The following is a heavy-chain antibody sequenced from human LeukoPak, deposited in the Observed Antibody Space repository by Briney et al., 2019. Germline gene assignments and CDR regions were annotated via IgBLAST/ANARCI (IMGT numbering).Heavy chain of an antibody. J-gene: IGHJ4*02. D-gene: IGHD6-19*01. CDR1: GYSFTSSW. V-gene: IGHV5-51*01. CDR2: IYPGDSET. CDR3: ARQYITGWQSFDY. Sequence: GESLKISCKPSGYSFTSSWIGWVRPMPGKGLEWMGIIYPGDSETIYSPSFQGQVTISVDKSFSTAYLQWSSLKASDTAMYYCARQYITGWQSFDYWGQGTLVTVSS.